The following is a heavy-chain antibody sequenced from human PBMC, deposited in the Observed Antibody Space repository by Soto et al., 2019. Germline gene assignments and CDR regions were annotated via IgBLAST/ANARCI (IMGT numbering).Heavy chain of an antibody. CDR2: IIPIFGTA. CDR1: GGTFSSYA. CDR3: ARLGCSSTSCAWFDP. D-gene: IGHD2-2*01. V-gene: IGHV1-69*13. J-gene: IGHJ5*02. Sequence: GASVKVSCKASGGTFSSYAISWVRQAPGQGLEWMGGIIPIFGTANYAQKFQGRVTITADESTSTAYMELSSLRSEDTAVYYCARLGCSSTSCAWFDPWGQGTLVTVSS.